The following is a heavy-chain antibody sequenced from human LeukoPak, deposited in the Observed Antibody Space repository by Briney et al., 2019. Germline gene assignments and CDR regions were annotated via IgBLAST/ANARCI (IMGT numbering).Heavy chain of an antibody. Sequence: GGSLRLSCAASGFTFSDYAMSWVRQAPGKGLEWVSTISGSGDSTYYADSVKGRFTISRDNSKNTLYLQMNSLRAEDTAVYYCARDAPLDCSGGSCLGMDVWGQGTTVTVSS. CDR1: GFTFSDYA. D-gene: IGHD2-15*01. CDR3: ARDAPLDCSGGSCLGMDV. V-gene: IGHV3-23*01. CDR2: ISGSGDST. J-gene: IGHJ6*02.